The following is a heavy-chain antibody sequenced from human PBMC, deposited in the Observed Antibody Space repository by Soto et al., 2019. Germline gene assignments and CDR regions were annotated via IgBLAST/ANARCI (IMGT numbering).Heavy chain of an antibody. V-gene: IGHV4-31*03. D-gene: IGHD5-12*01. CDR2: IYYSGST. J-gene: IGHJ5*02. CDR1: GGSINSGDFY. CDR3: ARGDSGYVSWFDP. Sequence: QVQLQESGPGLVKPSQTLSLTCTVSGGSINSGDFYWSWIRQHPGKGLECIGYIYYSGSTYYNPSLKSRVTISVDTSKNQFSLKLSSVTDADTAVYYCARGDSGYVSWFDPWGQGTLVTVSS.